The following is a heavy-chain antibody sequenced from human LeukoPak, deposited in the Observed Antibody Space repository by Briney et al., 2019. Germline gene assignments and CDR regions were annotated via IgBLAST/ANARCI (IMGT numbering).Heavy chain of an antibody. Sequence: GGSLRLSCAASGLTVSSNYMSWVRQAPGKGLEWVSVIYSGGSTYYADSVKGRFTISRDNAKDTLYLQMSSLRSDDTAVYYCAREFLTWFDPWGQGTLVTVSS. J-gene: IGHJ5*02. CDR2: IYSGGST. CDR1: GLTVSSNY. V-gene: IGHV3-66*01. CDR3: AREFLTWFDP.